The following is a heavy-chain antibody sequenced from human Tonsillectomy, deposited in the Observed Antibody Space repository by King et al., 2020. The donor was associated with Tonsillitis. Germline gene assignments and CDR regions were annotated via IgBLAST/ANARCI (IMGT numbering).Heavy chain of an antibody. J-gene: IGHJ4*02. CDR2: VTSNGDYT. D-gene: IGHD3-22*01. Sequence: GQLVQSGGGLVQPGGSLRLSCIASGFTFSRFAIHWVRQAPGKGLEYVSAVTSNGDYTYYANSVKDRFTISRDNSKNTVYLQMGSLRADDMAVDYCARGKGTYSSLDDYWGQGTLVTVSA. CDR1: GFTFSRFA. CDR3: ARGKGTYSSLDDY. V-gene: IGHV3-64*01.